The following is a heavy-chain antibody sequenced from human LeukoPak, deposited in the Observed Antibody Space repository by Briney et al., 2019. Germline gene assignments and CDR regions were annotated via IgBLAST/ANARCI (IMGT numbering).Heavy chain of an antibody. D-gene: IGHD6-19*01. CDR3: ARDRIRYSSSSGMDV. CDR2: ISSSGSTI. V-gene: IGHV3-11*01. CDR1: GFTFSDYY. Sequence: GGSLRLSCAASGFTFSDYYMSWIRQAPGKGLEWVSYISSSGSTIYYADSVKGGFTISRDNAKNSLYLQMNSLRAKDTAVYYCARDRIRYSSSSGMDVWGQGTTVTVSS. J-gene: IGHJ6*02.